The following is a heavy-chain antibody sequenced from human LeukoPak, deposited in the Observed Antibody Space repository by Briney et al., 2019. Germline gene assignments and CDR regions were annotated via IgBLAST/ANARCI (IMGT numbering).Heavy chain of an antibody. V-gene: IGHV3-64*01. CDR2: ISSNGGST. CDR3: ARVQPGYTFDY. CDR1: GFTFSSYA. D-gene: IGHD2-2*02. J-gene: IGHJ4*02. Sequence: PGGSLRLSRAASGFTFSSYAMHWVRQAPGKGLEYVSAISSNGGSTYYANSVKGRFTISRDNSKNTLYLQMGSLRAEDMAVYYCARVQPGYTFDYWGQGTLVTVSS.